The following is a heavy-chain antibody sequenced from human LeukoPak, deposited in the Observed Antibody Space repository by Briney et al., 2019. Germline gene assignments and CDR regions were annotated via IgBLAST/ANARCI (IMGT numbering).Heavy chain of an antibody. V-gene: IGHV3-30*02. CDR3: AKDLRAVVIGSPLDY. J-gene: IGHJ4*02. Sequence: GGSLRLSCAASAFTFSSYGMHWVRQAPGKGLEWVAFIRYDGSNKYYADSVKGRFTISRDNSKNTLYLQMNSPRAEDTAMYYCAKDLRAVVIGSPLDYWGQGILVTVSS. CDR2: IRYDGSNK. D-gene: IGHD2-2*01. CDR1: AFTFSSYG.